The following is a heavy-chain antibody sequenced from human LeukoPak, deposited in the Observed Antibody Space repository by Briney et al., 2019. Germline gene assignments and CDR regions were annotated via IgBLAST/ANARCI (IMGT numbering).Heavy chain of an antibody. CDR1: GFTFDVYA. V-gene: IGHV3-43D*04. J-gene: IGHJ4*02. D-gene: IGHD5-18*01. Sequence: GGSLRLSCAASGFTFDVYAMHWVRQAPGKGLEWVSLFIWDGGITYYADSVKGRFTISRDNSKNSLYLQMNSLRAEDTALYYCAKDHNRGYSYGYDFDYWGQGTLVTVSS. CDR2: FIWDGGIT. CDR3: AKDHNRGYSYGYDFDY.